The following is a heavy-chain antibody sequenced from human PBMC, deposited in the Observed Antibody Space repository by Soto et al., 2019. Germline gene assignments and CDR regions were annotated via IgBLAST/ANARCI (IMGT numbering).Heavy chain of an antibody. J-gene: IGHJ4*02. CDR1: GCTFSSYA. CDR2: IIYLFGTA. CDR3: AREDLAYYASSGYYFDY. V-gene: IGHV1-69*13. D-gene: IGHD3-22*01. Sequence: AVKVSYQASGCTFSSYAISCVRQAPGQGLAWLGAIIYLFGTAKYEQKFQGRVTITADASTSTAYMELSSLRSADTAVYYCAREDLAYYASSGYYFDYWGQGTLVTVSS.